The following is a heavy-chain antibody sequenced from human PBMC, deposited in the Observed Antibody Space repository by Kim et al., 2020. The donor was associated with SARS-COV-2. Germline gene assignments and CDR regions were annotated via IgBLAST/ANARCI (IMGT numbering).Heavy chain of an antibody. CDR3: ARVFIAQNWFDP. J-gene: IGHJ5*02. CDR1: GGSISSYY. Sequence: SETLSLTCTVSGGSISSYYWSWIRQPPGKGLEWIGYIYYSGSTNYNPSLKSRVTISVDTSKNQFSLKLSSVTAADTAVYYCARVFIAQNWFDPWGQGTLVTVSS. V-gene: IGHV4-59*13. D-gene: IGHD2-15*01. CDR2: IYYSGST.